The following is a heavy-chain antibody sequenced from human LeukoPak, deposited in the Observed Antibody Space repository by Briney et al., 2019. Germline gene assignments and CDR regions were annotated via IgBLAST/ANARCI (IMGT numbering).Heavy chain of an antibody. J-gene: IGHJ6*03. CDR3: ARARYFQVAYYYYMDV. Sequence: GGSLRLSCAASGLTFSSYAMHWVRQAPGKGLEWVAVISYDGSNKYYADSVKGRFTISRDNSKNTLYLQMNSLRAEDTAVYYCARARYFQVAYYYYMDVWGKGTTVTVSS. D-gene: IGHD3-9*01. V-gene: IGHV3-30-3*01. CDR1: GLTFSSYA. CDR2: ISYDGSNK.